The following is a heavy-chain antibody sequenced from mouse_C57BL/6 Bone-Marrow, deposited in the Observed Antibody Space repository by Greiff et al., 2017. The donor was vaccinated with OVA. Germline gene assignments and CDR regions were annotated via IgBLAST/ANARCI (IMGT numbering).Heavy chain of an antibody. J-gene: IGHJ4*01. CDR3: ATYYDYAYAMDY. CDR2: INPYNGGT. CDR1: GYTFTDYY. D-gene: IGHD2-4*01. Sequence: VQLQQSGPVLVKPGASVKMSCKASGYTFTDYYMNWVKQSHGKSLEWIGVINPYNGGTSYNQKFKGKATLTVDKSSSTAYMELNSLTSEDSAVYYCATYYDYAYAMDYWGQGTSVTVSS. V-gene: IGHV1-19*01.